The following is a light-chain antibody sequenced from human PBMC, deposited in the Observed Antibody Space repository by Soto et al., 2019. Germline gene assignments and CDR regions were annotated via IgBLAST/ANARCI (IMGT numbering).Light chain of an antibody. CDR1: QTVRNNY. Sequence: EFVLTQSPGTLSLSPGERATLSCRASQTVRNNYLAWYQHKPGQAPRLLSYDASSRATGIPDRFSGGGSGTDFTLTISRLEPEDFAVYYCQQFSSYPLTVGGGTKVEIK. CDR2: DAS. CDR3: QQFSSYPLT. J-gene: IGKJ4*01. V-gene: IGKV3-20*01.